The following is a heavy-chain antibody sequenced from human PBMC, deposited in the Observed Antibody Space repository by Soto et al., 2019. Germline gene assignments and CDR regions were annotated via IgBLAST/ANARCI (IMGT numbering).Heavy chain of an antibody. D-gene: IGHD6-13*01. CDR1: GGTFSSYA. Sequence: QVQLVQSGAEVKKPGSSVKVSCKASGGTFSSYAISWVRQAPGQGLEWMGGIIPIFGTANYAQKFKGRVTITADESTSTAYMAGSSLRSEDRAVYSCAKRRAAAGTKGNWYGAWGRGGLVTVSA. CDR3: AKRRAAAGTKGNWYGA. V-gene: IGHV1-69*01. CDR2: IIPIFGTA. J-gene: IGHJ5*02.